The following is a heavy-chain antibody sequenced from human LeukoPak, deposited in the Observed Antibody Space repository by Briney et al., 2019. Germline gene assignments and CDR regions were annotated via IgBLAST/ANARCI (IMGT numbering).Heavy chain of an antibody. CDR3: AKDGGYCSGGSCSYYYYYGMDV. CDR1: GFTFSSYA. J-gene: IGHJ6*02. D-gene: IGHD2-15*01. V-gene: IGHV3-23*01. Sequence: GGSLRLSCAASGFTFSSYAMSWVRQAPGKGLEWVSAISGSGGSTYYADSVKGRFTISRDNSKNTLYLQMSSLRAEDTAVYYCAKDGGYCSGGSCSYYYYYGMDVWGQGTTVTVSS. CDR2: ISGSGGST.